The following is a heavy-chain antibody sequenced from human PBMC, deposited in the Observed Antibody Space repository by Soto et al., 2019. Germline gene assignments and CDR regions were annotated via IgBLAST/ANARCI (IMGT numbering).Heavy chain of an antibody. CDR3: AADYYDSSGYYPHGMDV. D-gene: IGHD3-22*01. CDR1: GFTFTSSA. J-gene: IGHJ6*02. CDR2: IVVGSGDT. V-gene: IGHV1-58*01. Sequence: VASAKVSCKASGFTFTSSAVQWVRQARGQRLEWIGWIVVGSGDTNYAQKFQERVTITRDMSTSTAYMELSSLRSEDTAVYYCAADYYDSSGYYPHGMDVWGQGTTVTVSS.